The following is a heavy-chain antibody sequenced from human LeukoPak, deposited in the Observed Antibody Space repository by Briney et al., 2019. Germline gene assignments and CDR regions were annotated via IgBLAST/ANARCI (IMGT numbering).Heavy chain of an antibody. J-gene: IGHJ4*02. CDR2: IDWDDDK. CDR3: ARIRRGDGYNWEFDY. V-gene: IGHV2-70*01. D-gene: IGHD5-24*01. Sequence: SGPALLKPTQTLTLTCTFSGFSLSTSGMCVSWIRQPPGKALEWLALIDWDDDKYYSTSLKTRLTISKDTSKNQVVLTMTNMDPVDTATYYCARIRRGDGYNWEFDYWGQGTLVTVSS. CDR1: GFSLSTSGMC.